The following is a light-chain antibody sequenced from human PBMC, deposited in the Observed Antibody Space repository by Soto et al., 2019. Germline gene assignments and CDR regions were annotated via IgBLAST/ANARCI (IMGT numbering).Light chain of an antibody. J-gene: IGLJ1*01. V-gene: IGLV2-14*01. CDR3: CSYTSSSTLG. Sequence: QSVLTQPASVSGSPGQSITISCTGTSSDVGGYNYVSWYQQHPGKAPKLMIYDVSNRPSGVSNRFSGSKSGNTASLTISGLQAEDEADYYCCSYTSSSTLGFGTGTKVTVL. CDR2: DVS. CDR1: SSDVGGYNY.